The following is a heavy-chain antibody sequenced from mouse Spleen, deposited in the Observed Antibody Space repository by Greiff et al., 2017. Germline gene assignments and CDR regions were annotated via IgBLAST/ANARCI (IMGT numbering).Heavy chain of an antibody. J-gene: IGHJ3*01. CDR1: GYTFTSYG. CDR2: IYPRSGNT. D-gene: IGHD3-3*01. Sequence: QVQLQQSGAELARPGASVKLSCKASGYTFTSYGISWVKQSTGQGLEWIGEIYPRSGNTYYNEKFKGKATLTADKSSSTAYMELRSLTSEDSAVYFCASGGTSFAYWGQGTLVTVSA. CDR3: ASGGTSFAY. V-gene: IGHV1-81*01.